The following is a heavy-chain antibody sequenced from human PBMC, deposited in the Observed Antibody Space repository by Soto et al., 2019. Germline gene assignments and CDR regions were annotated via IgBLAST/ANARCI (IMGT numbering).Heavy chain of an antibody. D-gene: IGHD5-18*01. CDR1: GYSFTSYW. CDR3: ARVDTAMIIIDS. Sequence: ESLKISCKGSGYSFTSYWISWVRQMPGKGLEWMGRIDPSDSYTNYSPSFQGHVTISADKSISTAYLQWSSLKASDTAMYYCARVDTAMIIIDSWGQGTLVTVSA. CDR2: IDPSDSYT. J-gene: IGHJ4*02. V-gene: IGHV5-10-1*01.